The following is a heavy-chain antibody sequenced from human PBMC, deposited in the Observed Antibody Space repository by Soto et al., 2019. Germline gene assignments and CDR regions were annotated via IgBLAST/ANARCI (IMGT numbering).Heavy chain of an antibody. V-gene: IGHV1-3*04. CDR1: GYTFTNYA. CDR2: INTGNGNT. CDR3: ARDKAGLPKNYYYAMDV. Sequence: QVQLVQSGAEVKKPGASVKVSCKASGYTFTNYAMHWVRQAPGQRLEWMGWINTGNGNTKYSQKFQDRVTITRDTSASAAYMEVSSLRSEDTAVYYCARDKAGLPKNYYYAMDVWGQGTTVTVSS. J-gene: IGHJ6*02. D-gene: IGHD3-16*01.